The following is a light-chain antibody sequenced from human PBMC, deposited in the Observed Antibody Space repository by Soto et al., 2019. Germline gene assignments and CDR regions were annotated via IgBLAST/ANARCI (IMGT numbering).Light chain of an antibody. Sequence: EIVLTQSPATLSLSPGEGATLSCRASQSVSSYLAWYQQKPGQAPRLLIYDASNRATGIPARFSGSGSGTDFTLISSSLEPVDFAVYYCQQRSNWPVTFGLGTKVEV. V-gene: IGKV3-11*01. CDR1: QSVSSY. J-gene: IGKJ1*01. CDR3: QQRSNWPVT. CDR2: DAS.